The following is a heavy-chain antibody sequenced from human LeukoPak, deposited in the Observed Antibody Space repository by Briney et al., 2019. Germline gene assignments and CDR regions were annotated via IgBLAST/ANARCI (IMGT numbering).Heavy chain of an antibody. CDR1: GGSISSYY. CDR3: ARGIGYSGYAGHY. Sequence: PSETLSLTCTVSGGSISSYYWSWIRQPPGKGLEWIGYISNSGSPKYNPSLKSRVTISVETSKNQFSLKLTSVTAADTAVYYCARGIGYSGYAGHYWGQGTLVTVSS. V-gene: IGHV4-4*09. D-gene: IGHD5-12*01. CDR2: ISNSGSP. J-gene: IGHJ4*02.